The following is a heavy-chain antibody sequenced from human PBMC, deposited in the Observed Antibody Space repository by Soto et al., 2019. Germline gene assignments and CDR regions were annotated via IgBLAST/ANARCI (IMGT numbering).Heavy chain of an antibody. CDR1: GFTFSSYW. J-gene: IGHJ4*02. CDR2: IKQDGSEK. V-gene: IGHV3-7*01. Sequence: GGSLRLSCAASGFTFSSYWMSWVRQAPGKGLEWVANIKQDGSEKYYVDSVKGRFTISRDNAKNSLYLQMNSLRAEDTAVYYCARDKATRAQWLRSFDYWGQGTLVTVSS. D-gene: IGHD5-12*01. CDR3: ARDKATRAQWLRSFDY.